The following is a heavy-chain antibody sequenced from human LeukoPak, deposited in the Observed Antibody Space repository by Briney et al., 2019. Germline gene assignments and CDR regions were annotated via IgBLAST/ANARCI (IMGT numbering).Heavy chain of an antibody. Sequence: SETLSLTCAVYGGSFSGYYCSWIRQPPGKGLEWIGEINHSGSTNYNPSLKSRVTISVDTSKNQFSLKLSSVTAADTAVYYCARAGSEYWGQGTLVTVST. CDR3: ARAGSEY. V-gene: IGHV4-34*01. CDR1: GGSFSGYY. D-gene: IGHD3-10*01. CDR2: INHSGST. J-gene: IGHJ4*02.